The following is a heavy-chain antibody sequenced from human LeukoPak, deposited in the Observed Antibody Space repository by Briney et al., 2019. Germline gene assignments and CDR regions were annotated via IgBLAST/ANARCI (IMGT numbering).Heavy chain of an antibody. CDR3: AKDYRGSGEVGETGPLDY. CDR1: GLTFSNYA. J-gene: IGHJ4*02. Sequence: GGSLRLSCTASGLTFSNYAMSWVRQAPAKGLEWVAGIDQSGGYVHYADSVKGRFTISRDNSKNTLHLQMSSLRAEDTAVYYCAKDYRGSGEVGETGPLDYWGQGTLVTVSS. V-gene: IGHV3-23*01. D-gene: IGHD1-14*01. CDR2: IDQSGGYV.